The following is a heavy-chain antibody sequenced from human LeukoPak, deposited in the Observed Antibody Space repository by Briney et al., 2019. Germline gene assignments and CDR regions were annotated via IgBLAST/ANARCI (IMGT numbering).Heavy chain of an antibody. J-gene: IGHJ4*02. CDR1: GFTFSSYS. Sequence: GGSLRLSCAASGFTFSSYSMNWVRQAPGKGLEWVSSISSSSSYIYYADSVKGRFTISRDNAKNSLYLQMNSLRAEDTAVYYCARAQGTYSGSYYAEWDYWGQGTLVTVSS. D-gene: IGHD1-26*01. CDR3: ARAQGTYSGSYYAEWDY. V-gene: IGHV3-21*04. CDR2: ISSSSSYI.